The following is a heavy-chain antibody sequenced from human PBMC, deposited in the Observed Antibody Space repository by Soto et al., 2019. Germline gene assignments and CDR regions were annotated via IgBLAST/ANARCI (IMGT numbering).Heavy chain of an antibody. Sequence: PGGSLKLSCAASGFTFCSYSMSWVRQATGKGLEWVSAISGSGGSTYYADSVKGRFTISRDNSKNTLYLQMNSLRAEDTAVYYCAKETGYSSGWYFDYWGQGTLVTVS. J-gene: IGHJ4*02. CDR1: GFTFCSYS. CDR2: ISGSGGST. D-gene: IGHD6-19*01. CDR3: AKETGYSSGWYFDY. V-gene: IGHV3-23*01.